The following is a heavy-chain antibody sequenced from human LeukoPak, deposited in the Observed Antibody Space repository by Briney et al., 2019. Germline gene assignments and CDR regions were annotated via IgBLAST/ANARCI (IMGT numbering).Heavy chain of an antibody. J-gene: IGHJ5*02. Sequence: SETLSLTCAVYGGSFSGYYWSWIRQPPGKGLEWIGEINHSGSTNYNPSLKSRVTISVDTSKNQFSLKLSSVTAADTAVYYCASRGGSGSYYMDYNWFDPWGQGTLVTVSS. CDR1: GGSFSGYY. CDR2: INHSGST. D-gene: IGHD3-10*01. V-gene: IGHV4-34*01. CDR3: ASRGGSGSYYMDYNWFDP.